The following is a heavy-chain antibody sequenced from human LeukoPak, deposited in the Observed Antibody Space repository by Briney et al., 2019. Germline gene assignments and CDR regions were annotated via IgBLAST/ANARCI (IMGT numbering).Heavy chain of an antibody. Sequence: TGGSLRLSCAASGFTFSNAWMSWVRQAPGKGLEWVSVIYSGGSTYYADSVKGRFTISRDNSKNTLYLQMNSLRAEDTAVYYCARFTMIALFDAFDIWGQGTMVTVSS. CDR1: GFTFSNAW. CDR3: ARFTMIALFDAFDI. D-gene: IGHD3-22*01. J-gene: IGHJ3*02. CDR2: IYSGGST. V-gene: IGHV3-53*01.